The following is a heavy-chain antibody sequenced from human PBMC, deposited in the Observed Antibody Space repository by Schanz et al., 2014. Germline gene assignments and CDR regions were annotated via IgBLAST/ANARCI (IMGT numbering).Heavy chain of an antibody. CDR2: MIGSGSSV. CDR1: GFSFSNYS. CDR3: AKDGRLPYYGTGSDFDY. J-gene: IGHJ4*02. D-gene: IGHD3-22*01. V-gene: IGHV3-23*04. Sequence: EVHLVESGGSLVQPGGSLRLSCVASGFSFSNYSMNWVRQAPGKGLEWVSRMIGSGSSVFYADSVKGRFTISRDNLKNTVYLQMNSLRAGDTAVYYCAKDGRLPYYGTGSDFDYWGQGTLVAVSS.